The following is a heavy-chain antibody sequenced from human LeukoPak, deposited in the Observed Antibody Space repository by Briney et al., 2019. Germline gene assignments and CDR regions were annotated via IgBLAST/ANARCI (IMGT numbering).Heavy chain of an antibody. V-gene: IGHV3-23*01. CDR3: TKLLGKFRFGELIHRLPNAFDY. Sequence: GGSLRLSCAASGFTFISYGMSWVRQAPGKGLEWVSGITGSGGSTYYADSVKGRFTISRDNSKNTLSLQMNSLRAEDTAVYFCTKLLGKFRFGELIHRLPNAFDYWGQGTLVTVSS. CDR1: GFTFISYG. J-gene: IGHJ4*02. D-gene: IGHD3-10*01. CDR2: ITGSGGST.